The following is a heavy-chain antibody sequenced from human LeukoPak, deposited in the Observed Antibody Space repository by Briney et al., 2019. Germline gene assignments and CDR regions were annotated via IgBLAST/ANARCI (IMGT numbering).Heavy chain of an antibody. CDR3: ARTTVTTWVADYCYYMDV. CDR1: GGSISSSSYY. D-gene: IGHD4-17*01. Sequence: SETLSLTCTVSGGSISSSSYYWGWIRQPPGKGLEWIGSIYYSGSTYYNPSLKSRVTISVDTSKNQFSLKLSSVTAADTAVYYCARTTVTTWVADYCYYMDVWGKGTTVTVSS. J-gene: IGHJ6*03. V-gene: IGHV4-39*07. CDR2: IYYSGST.